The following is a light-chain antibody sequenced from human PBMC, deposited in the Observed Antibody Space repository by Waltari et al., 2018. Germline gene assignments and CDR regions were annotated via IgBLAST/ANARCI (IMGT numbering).Light chain of an antibody. CDR2: AAS. Sequence: DIQMTQSPSSLAASVGDRVIISCRASQSVSRYLNWYQQKPGKAPKLLISAASTLQSGVPSRFSGSGSGTDFTLTINSLQPDDFATYYCQQADSFPLTLGGGTKVEI. CDR3: QQADSFPLT. CDR1: QSVSRY. V-gene: IGKV1-39*01. J-gene: IGKJ4*01.